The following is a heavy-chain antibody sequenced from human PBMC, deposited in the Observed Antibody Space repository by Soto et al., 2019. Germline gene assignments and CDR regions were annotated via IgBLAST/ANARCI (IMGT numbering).Heavy chain of an antibody. CDR1: GGSISSSSFY. CDR3: ARGSSSWYFDY. Sequence: PSETLSLTCTVSGGSISSSSFYWGWLRQPPGKGLEWIGSIYYSGSTYYNPSLKSRVTISVDTSKNQYSLKLSSVTAADTAVYYGARGSSSWYFDYWGQGTLVTVSS. CDR2: IYYSGST. J-gene: IGHJ4*02. V-gene: IGHV4-39*01. D-gene: IGHD6-13*01.